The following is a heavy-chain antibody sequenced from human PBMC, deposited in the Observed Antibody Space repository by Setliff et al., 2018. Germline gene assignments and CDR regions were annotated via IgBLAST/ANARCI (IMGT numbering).Heavy chain of an antibody. J-gene: IGHJ5*02. CDR1: PYSFSGYY. CDR3: ARTKGFVDGYLDP. V-gene: IGHV1-2*02. D-gene: IGHD3-10*01. CDR2: INTNSGDT. Sequence: ASVKVSCKTSPYSFSGYYIHWVRQAPGQGLEWMGWINTNSGDTRYAQKFQGRVTMTRDTSISTAYMELSRLRSDDTAVYYCARTKGFVDGYLDPWGQGTLVTGSS.